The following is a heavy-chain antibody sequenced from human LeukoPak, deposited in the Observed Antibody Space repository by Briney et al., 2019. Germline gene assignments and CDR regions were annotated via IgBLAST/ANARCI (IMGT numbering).Heavy chain of an antibody. V-gene: IGHV1-46*01. D-gene: IGHD2-15*01. J-gene: IGHJ6*04. CDR3: ARDAGGPSYYYGMDV. CDR2: INPSGGST. CDR1: GYTLTSYY. Sequence: GASVKVSCKASGYTLTSYYMHWVRQAPGQGLEWMGIINPSGGSTSYAQKFQGRVTMTRDTSTSTVYMELSSLRSEDTAVYYCARDAGGPSYYYGMDVWGKGTTVTVSS.